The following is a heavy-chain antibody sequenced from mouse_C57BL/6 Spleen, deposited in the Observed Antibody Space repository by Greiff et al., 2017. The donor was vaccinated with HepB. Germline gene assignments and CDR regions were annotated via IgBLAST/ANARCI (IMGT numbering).Heavy chain of an antibody. CDR1: GYTFTSYT. V-gene: IGHV1-4*01. Sequence: QVQLKQSGAELARPGASVKMSCKASGYTFTSYTMHWVKQRPGQGLEWIGYINPSSGYTKYNQKFKDKATLTADKSSSTAYMQLSSLTSEDSAVYYCARSDGLYAMDYWGQGTSVTVSS. J-gene: IGHJ4*01. CDR3: ARSDGLYAMDY. D-gene: IGHD2-3*01. CDR2: INPSSGYT.